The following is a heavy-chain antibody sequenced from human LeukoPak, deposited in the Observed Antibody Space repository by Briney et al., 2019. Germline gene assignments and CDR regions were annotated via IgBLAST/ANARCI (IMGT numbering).Heavy chain of an antibody. CDR3: ARGSYDGTFYFDS. D-gene: IGHD3-16*01. J-gene: IGHJ4*02. CDR2: TIPIRGMT. V-gene: IGHV1-69*04. Sequence: ASVKVSYKISGGTFGSYGISWVRQAPGQGLEWMGRTIPIRGMTNYAQKFQGRVTITADTSTSTAYMELSSLTSEDTAVYFCARGSYDGTFYFDSWGQGTLVIVSS. CDR1: GGTFGSYG.